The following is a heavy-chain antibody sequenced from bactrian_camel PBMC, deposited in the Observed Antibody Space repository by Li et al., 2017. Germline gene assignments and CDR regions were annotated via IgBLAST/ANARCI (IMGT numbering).Heavy chain of an antibody. CDR2: HYTGGGRT. Sequence: HVQLVESGGGSVQAGGSLKVSCRISGYTYSTCVAWFRQTAGKGREGVASHYTGGGRTYYADSVKGRFTISQDNAKNAVYLQMNSLKPEDTAMYYCAIGWRWACDSWSASRYNYWGQGTQVTVS. D-gene: IGHD6*01. J-gene: IGHJ4*01. CDR3: AIGWRWACDSWSASRYNY. CDR1: GYTYSTCV. V-gene: IGHV3S1*01.